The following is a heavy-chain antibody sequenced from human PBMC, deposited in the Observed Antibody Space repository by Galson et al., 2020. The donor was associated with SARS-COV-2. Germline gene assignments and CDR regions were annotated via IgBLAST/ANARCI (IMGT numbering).Heavy chain of an antibody. J-gene: IGHJ4*02. CDR1: GFTFSSYA. V-gene: IGHV3-23*01. CDR2: ISGSGGST. Sequence: GESLKISCAASGFTFSSYAMSWVRQAPGKGLEWVSAISGSGGSTYYADSVKGRFTISRDNSKNTLYLQMNSLRAEDTAVYYCAKSYDYVWGSYRYFDYWGQGTLVTVSS. D-gene: IGHD3-16*02. CDR3: AKSYDYVWGSYRYFDY.